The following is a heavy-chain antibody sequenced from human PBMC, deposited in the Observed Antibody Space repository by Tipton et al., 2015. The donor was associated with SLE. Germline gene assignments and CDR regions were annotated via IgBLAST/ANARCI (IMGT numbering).Heavy chain of an antibody. V-gene: IGHV4-59*11. Sequence: GLVKPSETLSLTCTVSNDSIGRHYWSWIRQSPGKGLEWLGYIYHSGSSNYSPSLKSRLTMSVDTSKNQFSLRLSSVTVADTAIYFCARASNTRAFDTWGHGKLVTVSS. CDR1: NDSIGRHY. J-gene: IGHJ3*02. CDR3: ARASNTRAFDT. CDR2: IYHSGSS. D-gene: IGHD4/OR15-4a*01.